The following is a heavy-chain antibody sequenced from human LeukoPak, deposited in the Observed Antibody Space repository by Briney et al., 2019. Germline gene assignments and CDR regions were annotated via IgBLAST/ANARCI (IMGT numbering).Heavy chain of an antibody. CDR2: IYYSGST. D-gene: IGHD6-6*01. J-gene: IGHJ4*02. CDR1: GGSISSSSYY. CDR3: ARHVGRSSSGFDY. Sequence: LETLSLTCIVSGGSISSSSYYWGWIRQPPGKGLEWIGSIYYSGSTYYNPSLKSRVTISVDTSKNQFSLKLSSVTAADTAVYYCARHVGRSSSGFDYWGQGTLVTVSS. V-gene: IGHV4-39*01.